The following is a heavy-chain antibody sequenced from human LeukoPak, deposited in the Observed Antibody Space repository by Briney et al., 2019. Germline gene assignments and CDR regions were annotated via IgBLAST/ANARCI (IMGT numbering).Heavy chain of an antibody. Sequence: PGGSLRLSCAASGFTFSSYEMNWVRQAPGKGLVWVSRIKSEGSSTSYADSVKGRFTISRDNAKNTLYLQMNSLRGEDTAVYYCARDEGDYWGQGTLVTVSS. J-gene: IGHJ4*02. V-gene: IGHV3-74*01. CDR3: ARDEGDY. CDR2: IKSEGSST. CDR1: GFTFSSYE.